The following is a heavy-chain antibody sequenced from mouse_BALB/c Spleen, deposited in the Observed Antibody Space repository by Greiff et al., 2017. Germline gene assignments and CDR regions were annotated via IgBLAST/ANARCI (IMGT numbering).Heavy chain of an antibody. D-gene: IGHD1-2*01. CDR2: ISSGGST. CDR3: ARGATALFDY. J-gene: IGHJ2*01. Sequence: DVMLVESGGGLVKPGGSLKLSCAASGFTFSSYAMSWVRQTPEKRLEWVASISSGGSTYYPDSVKGRFTISRDNARNILYLQMSSLRSEDTAMYYCARGATALFDYWGQGTTLTVSS. V-gene: IGHV5-6-5*01. CDR1: GFTFSSYA.